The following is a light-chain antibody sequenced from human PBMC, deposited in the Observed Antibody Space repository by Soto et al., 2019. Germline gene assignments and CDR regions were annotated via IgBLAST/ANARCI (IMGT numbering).Light chain of an antibody. Sequence: DIQMTQSPSSLSASVGDRVTITCRASQSVTNYLNWYQQKPGKAPKLLIYTASTLQSGVPSSFSGSGSGTDFTLTISNLQREDLATYYCQQSYDTPTTFGQGTKVDIK. V-gene: IGKV1-39*01. CDR3: QQSYDTPTT. CDR2: TAS. J-gene: IGKJ2*01. CDR1: QSVTNY.